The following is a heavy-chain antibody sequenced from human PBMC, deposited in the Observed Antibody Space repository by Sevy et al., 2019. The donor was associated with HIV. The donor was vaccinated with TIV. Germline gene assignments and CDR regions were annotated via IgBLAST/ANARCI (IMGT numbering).Heavy chain of an antibody. CDR3: ARLGIPPDGFEY. CDR1: GFTFSGSA. V-gene: IGHV3-73*01. Sequence: GGSLRLSCAASGFTFSGSAIHWVRQASGKGLEWVGQVRSKANDYATAYSVSVKERFTTSTDDSKNTAYLLMNNLKTEDTAVYYCARLGIPPDGFEYWGQGTLVTVSS. CDR2: VRSKANDYAT. J-gene: IGHJ4*02.